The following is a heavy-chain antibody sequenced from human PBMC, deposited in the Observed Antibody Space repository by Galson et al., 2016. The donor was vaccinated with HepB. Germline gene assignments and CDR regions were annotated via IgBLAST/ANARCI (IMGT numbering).Heavy chain of an antibody. CDR2: IYSAGIT. CDR1: XXXVSXXX. CDR3: ARXSRQHFYGLDV. D-gene: IGHD2/OR15-2a*01. J-gene: IGHJ6*02. V-gene: IGHV3-66*01. Sequence: SLRLXCAASXXXVSXXXITXXXQAXXKGLEXVSXIYSAGITNYADSVKGRFTISRDNAKNTLYLQMSSLRADDTALYYCARXSRQHFYGLDVWGQG.